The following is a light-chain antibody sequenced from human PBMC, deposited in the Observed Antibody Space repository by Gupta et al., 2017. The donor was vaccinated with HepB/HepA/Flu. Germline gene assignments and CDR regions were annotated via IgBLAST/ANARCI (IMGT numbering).Light chain of an antibody. CDR3: QSYDSSLSGVI. V-gene: IGLV1-40*01. CDR2: GNN. CDR1: SSNIGADYD. J-gene: IGLJ2*01. Sequence: QSALTQPPSLSVPPGKSVTISSTGSSSNIGADYDVIWYQHLPGTAPKRLIYGNNKRPSGVPYRFAGSKSGTSASLAITELQAEDEADYHGQSYDSSLSGVIFGGGTKLTVL.